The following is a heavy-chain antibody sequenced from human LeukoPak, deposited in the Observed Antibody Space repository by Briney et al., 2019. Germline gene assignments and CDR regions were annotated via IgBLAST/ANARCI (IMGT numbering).Heavy chain of an antibody. CDR3: ARGRVRRSYYYGSGSYSAPFFDY. D-gene: IGHD3-10*01. CDR2: MYYSGST. Sequence: SENLSLTCTVSGGSISSYYWSWIRQPPGKGLEWIGYMYYSGSTNYNPFLKSRVTISVDTSKNQFSLKLSSVTAADTAVYYCARGRVRRSYYYGSGSYSAPFFDYWGQGTLVTVSS. V-gene: IGHV4-59*12. CDR1: GGSISSYY. J-gene: IGHJ4*02.